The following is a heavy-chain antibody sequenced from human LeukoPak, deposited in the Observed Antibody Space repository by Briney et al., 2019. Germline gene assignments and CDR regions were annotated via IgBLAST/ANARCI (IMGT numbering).Heavy chain of an antibody. CDR1: GFTFSSYE. CDR3: ASVPIYGVIVYY. V-gene: IGHV3-48*03. CDR2: ISSSGSTI. D-gene: IGHD3-22*01. Sequence: GGSLRLSCAASGFTFSSYEMNWVRQAAGKGLEWVSYISSSGSTIYYADSVKDRFTISRDNAKNSLYLQMNSLRAEDTAVYYCASVPIYGVIVYYWGQGTLVTVSA. J-gene: IGHJ4*02.